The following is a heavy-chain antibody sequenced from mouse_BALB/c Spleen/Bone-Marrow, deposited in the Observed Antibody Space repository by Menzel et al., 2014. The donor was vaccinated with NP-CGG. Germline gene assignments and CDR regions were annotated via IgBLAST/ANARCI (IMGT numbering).Heavy chain of an antibody. J-gene: IGHJ1*01. V-gene: IGHV3-1*02. D-gene: IGHD1-1*01. CDR2: IHYSGST. CDR1: GYSITSGYS. Sequence: EVQLQQSGPDLVKPSQSLSLTCTVTGYSITSGYSCHWIRQFPGNKLEWMGYIHYSGSTNYNPSLKSRISITRDTSKNQFFLQLNSVTTEDTATYYCASSTTVVADGYFDVWGAGTTVTVSS. CDR3: ASSTTVVADGYFDV.